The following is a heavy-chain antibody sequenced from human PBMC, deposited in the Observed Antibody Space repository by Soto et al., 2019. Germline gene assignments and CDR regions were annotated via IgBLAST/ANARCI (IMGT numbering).Heavy chain of an antibody. J-gene: IGHJ4*02. V-gene: IGHV3-23*01. CDR3: VKAIEYSRSGSYYFDY. CDR1: GFTFSDYA. Sequence: GGSLRLSCTVSGFTFSDYAMNWVRHAPGKGLEWVSSISTGGDSTIYADSVKGRFTISRDNSKNTLYLQMSSLRAEDSAIYYCVKAIEYSRSGSYYFDYWGQGTLVTVSS. D-gene: IGHD6-6*01. CDR2: ISTGGDST.